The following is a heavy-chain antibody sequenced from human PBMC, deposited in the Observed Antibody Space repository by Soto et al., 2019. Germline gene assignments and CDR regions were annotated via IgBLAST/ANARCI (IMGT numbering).Heavy chain of an antibody. Sequence: GGSLRLSCAASGFTFSSYGMHWVRQAPGKGLEWVAVIWYDGSNKYYTDSVKGRFTISRDNSKNTLYLQMNSLRVEDTAVYYCARDSDYGGNSGGYFDYWGQGTLVTVS. CDR1: GFTFSSYG. CDR2: IWYDGSNK. CDR3: ARDSDYGGNSGGYFDY. D-gene: IGHD4-17*01. J-gene: IGHJ4*02. V-gene: IGHV3-33*01.